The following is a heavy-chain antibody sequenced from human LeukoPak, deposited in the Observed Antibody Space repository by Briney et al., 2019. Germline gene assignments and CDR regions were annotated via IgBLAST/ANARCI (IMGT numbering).Heavy chain of an antibody. CDR1: GGTFSSYA. Sequence: SVKVSCKASGGTFSSYALSWVRQAPGQGLEWMGGIIPIFGTANYAQKFQGRVTITADESTSTAYMELSSLRSEDTAVYYCASVGSSSSYYYYYMDVWGKGTTVTVSS. CDR2: IIPIFGTA. CDR3: ASVGSSSSYYYYYMDV. J-gene: IGHJ6*03. V-gene: IGHV1-69*13. D-gene: IGHD6-6*01.